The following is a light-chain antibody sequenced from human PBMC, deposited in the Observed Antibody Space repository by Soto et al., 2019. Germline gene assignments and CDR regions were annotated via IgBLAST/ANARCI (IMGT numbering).Light chain of an antibody. CDR2: GDD. CDR3: QSYDSDTVI. V-gene: IGLV6-57*01. J-gene: IGLJ2*01. CDR1: SGSIASSY. Sequence: NFMLTQPQSMSESPGKTVTISRTRSSGSIASSYVQWYQQRPGSSPSIVIYGDDQRSSGVPDRFSGSIDRSSNSASLTISGLKSEDEADYYCQSYDSDTVIFGGGTKLTVL.